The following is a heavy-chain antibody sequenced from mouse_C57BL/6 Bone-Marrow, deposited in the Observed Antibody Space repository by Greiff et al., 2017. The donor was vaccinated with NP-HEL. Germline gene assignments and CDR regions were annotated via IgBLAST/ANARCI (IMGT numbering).Heavy chain of an antibody. J-gene: IGHJ3*01. CDR3: TRYDYGFAY. CDR1: GYTFTDYE. D-gene: IGHD2-4*01. V-gene: IGHV1-15*01. CDR2: IDPETGGT. Sequence: VQRVESGAELVRPGASVTLSCKASGYTFTDYEMHWVKQTPVHGLEWIGAIDPETGGTAYNQKFKGKAILTADKSSSTAYMELRSLTSEDSAVYYCTRYDYGFAYWGQGTLVTVSA.